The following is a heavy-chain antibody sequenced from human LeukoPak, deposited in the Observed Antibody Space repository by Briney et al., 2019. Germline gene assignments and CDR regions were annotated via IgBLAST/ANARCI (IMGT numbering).Heavy chain of an antibody. J-gene: IGHJ5*02. CDR2: INAYNGNT. Sequence: ASVKVSGTASGYTFTSYGISWVRQAPGQGLEWMGWINAYNGNTNYAQKLQGRVTMTKDTSTSTAYMELRSLSADDTAVYYCARGFSSSWGHIWFDPWGQGTLVTVS. D-gene: IGHD6-13*01. CDR1: GYTFTSYG. V-gene: IGHV1-18*01. CDR3: ARGFSSSWGHIWFDP.